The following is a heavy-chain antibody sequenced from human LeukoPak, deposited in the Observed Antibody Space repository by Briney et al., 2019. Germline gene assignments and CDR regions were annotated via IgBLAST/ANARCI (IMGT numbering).Heavy chain of an antibody. D-gene: IGHD4-17*01. V-gene: IGHV3-43D*03. CDR1: GFTFEDYA. Sequence: GGSLRLSCVGSGFTFEDYAMHWVRQPPGKGLEWVSLLNWDGSRTYYADSVKGRFTISRDNNKNSLFLQMNNLRPEDTALYYCAKTGSDDYGEYFDYWGRGTLVTVSS. CDR3: AKTGSDDYGEYFDY. J-gene: IGHJ4*02. CDR2: LNWDGSRT.